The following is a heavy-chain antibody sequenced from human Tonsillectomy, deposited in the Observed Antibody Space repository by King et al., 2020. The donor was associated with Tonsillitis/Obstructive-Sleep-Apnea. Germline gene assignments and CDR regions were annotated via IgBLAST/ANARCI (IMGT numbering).Heavy chain of an antibody. V-gene: IGHV3-9*01. CDR1: GFTFDDYA. Sequence: VQLVESGGGLVQPGRSLRLSCAASGFTFDDYAMHWVRQAPGKGLEWVSRISWNSGRIGYADSVKGRFTISRDNAKNSLYLQMNSLRAEDTAFYYCAKDIGSVSDAVDIWGQGTIVAVSS. CDR3: AKDIGSVSDAVDI. J-gene: IGHJ3*02. CDR2: ISWNSGRI.